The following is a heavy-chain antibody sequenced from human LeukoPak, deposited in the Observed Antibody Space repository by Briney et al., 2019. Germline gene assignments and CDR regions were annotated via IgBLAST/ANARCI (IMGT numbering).Heavy chain of an antibody. CDR3: ARGRGDARGTSFDP. CDR1: GGSIGTYY. D-gene: IGHD3-10*01. J-gene: IGHJ5*02. CDR2: IYYTGST. Sequence: PSETLSLTCIVSGGSIGTYYWSWIRQPPGKGLEWIGYIYYTGSTTYNPSLKSRVSISVDTSKNKFSLDLNSVSAADTAVYYCARGRGDARGTSFDPWGQGTLVTVSS. V-gene: IGHV4-59*01.